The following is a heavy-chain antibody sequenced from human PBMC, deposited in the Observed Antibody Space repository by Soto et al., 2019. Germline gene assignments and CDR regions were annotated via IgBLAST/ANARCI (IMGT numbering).Heavy chain of an antibody. CDR2: ISAYNGNT. CDR1: GYTFTSYG. D-gene: IGHD3-3*01. CDR3: ARVSPPAQYYDFWSGYPENNFDY. Sequence: GASVKVSCKASGYTFTSYGISWVRQAPGQGLEWMGWISAYNGNTNYAQKLQGRVTMTTDTSTSTAYMELRSLRSDDTAVYYCARVSPPAQYYDFWSGYPENNFDYWGQGTLVTSPQ. J-gene: IGHJ4*02. V-gene: IGHV1-18*01.